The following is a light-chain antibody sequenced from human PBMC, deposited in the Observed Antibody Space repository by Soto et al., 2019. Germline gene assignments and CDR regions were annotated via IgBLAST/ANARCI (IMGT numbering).Light chain of an antibody. Sequence: DIQMTQSPSTLSASVGDRVTFTCRASQTISSWLAWYQQKPGKAPKLLIYKASTLENGVPSRFSGSGSGTEFTLTISSLQPDDFAPYSCQQHDSYFGYIFGQGTKLEIK. V-gene: IGKV1-5*03. CDR1: QTISSW. CDR3: QQHDSYFGYI. CDR2: KAS. J-gene: IGKJ2*01.